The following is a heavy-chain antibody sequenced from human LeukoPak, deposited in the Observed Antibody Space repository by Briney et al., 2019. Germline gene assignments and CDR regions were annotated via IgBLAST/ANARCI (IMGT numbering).Heavy chain of an antibody. J-gene: IGHJ4*02. V-gene: IGHV3-23*01. D-gene: IGHD6-13*01. CDR1: GFTFSSYA. CDR2: ISGSGGST. Sequence: GGSLRLSCAASGFTFSSYAMSWVRQAPGKGLEWVSAISGSGGSTYYADSVKGRFTISRDNSKNTLYLQMNSLRAEDTAVYYCAKDSGIAAARGYYFDYWGQGTLVTVSS. CDR3: AKDSGIAAARGYYFDY.